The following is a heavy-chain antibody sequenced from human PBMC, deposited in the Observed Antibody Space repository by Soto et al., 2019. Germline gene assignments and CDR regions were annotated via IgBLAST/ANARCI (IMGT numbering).Heavy chain of an antibody. J-gene: IGHJ4*02. CDR1: GDSLSTDYW. CDR2: IHHSGIT. Sequence: PSETLSLTCTVSGDSLSTDYWWSWVRQPPGKGLEWIGEIHHSGITNYIQSVRSRVTMSVDKSNNQVSLELTSVAAADTAVYYCARGISYSWVYWGQGILVTVSS. V-gene: IGHV4-4*02. D-gene: IGHD2-15*01. CDR3: ARGISYSWVY.